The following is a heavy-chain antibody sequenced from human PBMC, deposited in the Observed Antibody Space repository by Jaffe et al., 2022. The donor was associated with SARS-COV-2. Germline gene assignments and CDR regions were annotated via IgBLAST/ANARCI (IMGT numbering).Heavy chain of an antibody. Sequence: EVQLVESGGGLVKPGGSLRLSCVVSGLTFSDAWMTWVRQAPGKGLEWVGRLKSNIAGGTTEYAAPVKGRFSISRDDSKNTVYLQMNSLKTEDTAIYYCIHLVFCGGFQAGEPQFASWGQGTLVTVSS. V-gene: IGHV3-15*01. CDR1: GLTFSDAW. J-gene: IGHJ4*02. CDR3: IHLVFCGGFQAGEPQFAS. CDR2: LKSNIAGGTT. D-gene: IGHD7-27*01.